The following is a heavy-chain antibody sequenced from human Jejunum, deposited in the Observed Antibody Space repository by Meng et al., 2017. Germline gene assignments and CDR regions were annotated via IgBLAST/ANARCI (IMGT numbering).Heavy chain of an antibody. D-gene: IGHD2-15*01. CDR3: AGDLGYCSGGTCYSRLVV. CDR2: TRNKVDSDTT. J-gene: IGHJ6*01. Sequence: GESLKISCAASGFTFSDHYMDWVRQAPGKGLEWVGRTRNKVDSDTTEYAASVKGRFTISRDDSKNSLYLHMNSLNTEDTAVYYCAGDLGYCSGGTCYSRLVVWGQGTTVTGYS. CDR1: GFTFSDHY. V-gene: IGHV3-72*01.